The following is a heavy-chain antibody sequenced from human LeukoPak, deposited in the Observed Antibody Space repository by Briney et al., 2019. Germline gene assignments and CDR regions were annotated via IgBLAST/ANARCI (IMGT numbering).Heavy chain of an antibody. CDR3: ARKAMAVGFARFSNFNY. CDR2: VYFSGST. CDR1: GGSIGSYY. Sequence: SETLSLTRTVSGGSIGSYYWSWIRQSPGKGLEWLGNVYFSGSTNYNPSLKSRVTISVATSNNQCSLRLTSVTAADTAVYYCARKAMAVGFARFSNFNYWGQGTLVTVSS. J-gene: IGHJ4*02. V-gene: IGHV4-59*01. D-gene: IGHD3-3*01.